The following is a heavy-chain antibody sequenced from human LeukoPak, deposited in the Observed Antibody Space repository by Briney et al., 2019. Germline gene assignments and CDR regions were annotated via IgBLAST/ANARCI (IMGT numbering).Heavy chain of an antibody. CDR2: ISSSSRYR. J-gene: IGHJ6*03. CDR1: GFTFSSYS. Sequence: PGGSLRLSCAASGFTFSSYSMNWVRQAPGKGLEWVSSISSSSRYRYYADSVKGRFPISRDNTKNSLYLQMNSLRAEDTAVYYCARVAAAFYYYYMDVWGKGTTVTVSS. D-gene: IGHD6-13*01. CDR3: ARVAAAFYYYYMDV. V-gene: IGHV3-21*01.